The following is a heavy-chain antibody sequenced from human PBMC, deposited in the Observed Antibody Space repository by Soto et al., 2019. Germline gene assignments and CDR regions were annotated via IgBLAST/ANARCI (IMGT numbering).Heavy chain of an antibody. CDR1: GFTFSSYA. V-gene: IGHV3-23*01. D-gene: IGHD2-2*01. CDR3: AKVPEAYCSSTSCLRFDY. Sequence: PGGSLRLSCAASGFTFSSYAMSWVRQAPGKGLEWVSAISGSGGSTYYADSVKGRFTISRDNSKNTLYLQMNSLRAEDTAVYYCAKVPEAYCSSTSCLRFDYWGQGTLVTVSS. J-gene: IGHJ4*02. CDR2: ISGSGGST.